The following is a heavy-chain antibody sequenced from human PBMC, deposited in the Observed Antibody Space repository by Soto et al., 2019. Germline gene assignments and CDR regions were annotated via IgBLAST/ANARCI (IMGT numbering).Heavy chain of an antibody. Sequence: QVQLQEPGPGLVKPSQTLSLTCTVSGGSISSGGYYWSWIRQHPGKGLEWIGYIYYSGSTYYNPSLKSRVTISVDTSKNQFSLKLSSVTAADTAVYYCARVDCSSTSCYDYYYYYGMDVWGQGTTVTVSS. CDR1: GGSISSGGYY. V-gene: IGHV4-31*03. CDR3: ARVDCSSTSCYDYYYYYGMDV. D-gene: IGHD2-2*01. CDR2: IYYSGST. J-gene: IGHJ6*02.